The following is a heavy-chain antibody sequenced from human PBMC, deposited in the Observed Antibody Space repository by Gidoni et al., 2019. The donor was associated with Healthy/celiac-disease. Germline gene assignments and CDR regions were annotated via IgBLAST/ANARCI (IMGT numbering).Heavy chain of an antibody. Sequence: QVQLQQWGAGLLKPSETLSLTCAVYGGSFSGYYWSWIRQPPGKGLEWIGEINHSGSTNYNPSLKSRVTISVDTSKNQFSLKLSSVTAADTAVYYCAFGGSWALFDYWGQGTLVTVSS. CDR1: GGSFSGYY. CDR3: AFGGSWALFDY. V-gene: IGHV4-34*01. CDR2: INHSGST. D-gene: IGHD3-10*01. J-gene: IGHJ4*02.